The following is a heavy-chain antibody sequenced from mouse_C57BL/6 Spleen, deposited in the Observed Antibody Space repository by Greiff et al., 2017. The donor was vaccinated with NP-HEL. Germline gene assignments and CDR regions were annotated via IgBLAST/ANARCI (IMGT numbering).Heavy chain of an antibody. CDR1: GYSFTSYY. CDR2: IYPGSGNT. J-gene: IGHJ1*03. D-gene: IGHD1-1*01. V-gene: IGHV1-66*01. CDR3: ATNYYGSSYRYFDV. Sequence: QVQLQQSGPELVKPGASVKISCKASGYSFTSYYIHWVKQRPGQGLEWIGWIYPGSGNTKYNEQFKGTATMTADTSSSTAYMQLSSLTSEDSAVYYCATNYYGSSYRYFDVWGTGTTVTVSS.